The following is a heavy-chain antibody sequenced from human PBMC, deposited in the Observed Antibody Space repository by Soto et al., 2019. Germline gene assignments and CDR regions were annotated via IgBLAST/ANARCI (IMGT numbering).Heavy chain of an antibody. CDR3: ALRSMAVVPEY. CDR1: GASISRYY. J-gene: IGHJ4*02. Sequence: SETLSLTCTVSGASISRYYWSWIRQSPGKGLEWIGYLYNTWSTIYNPSLKSRVTISVDTSRNQFSLKMNSVTAADTAVYYCALRSMAVVPEYWGQGTLVTVS. CDR2: LYNTWST. D-gene: IGHD3-22*01. V-gene: IGHV4-59*01.